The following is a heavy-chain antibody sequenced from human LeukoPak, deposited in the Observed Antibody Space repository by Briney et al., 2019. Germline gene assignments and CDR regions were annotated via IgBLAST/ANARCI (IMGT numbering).Heavy chain of an antibody. V-gene: IGHV5-51*01. CDR2: IYPGDSDT. J-gene: IGHJ5*02. D-gene: IGHD2-15*01. CDR1: GYSFTSYW. CDR3: ARQYCSGGSCGQEYNWFDP. Sequence: GESLKISCKGSGYSFTSYWIGWVRQMPGKGLEWMGIIYPGDSDTRYSPSFQGQVTISADKSISTAYLQWSSLKASDTAMYYCARQYCSGGSCGQEYNWFDPWGQGTLVTVSS.